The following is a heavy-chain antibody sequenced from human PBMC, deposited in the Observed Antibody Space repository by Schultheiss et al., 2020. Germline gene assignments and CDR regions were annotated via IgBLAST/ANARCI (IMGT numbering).Heavy chain of an antibody. D-gene: IGHD3-10*02. CDR1: GDSVSSNSAA. CDR2: TYYRSKWYN. V-gene: IGHV6-1*01. J-gene: IGHJ6*02. CDR3: ARDRPAYVPGYHGMDV. Sequence: SETLSLTCAISGDSVSSNSAAWNWIRQSPSRGLEWLGRTYYRSKWYNDYAVSVKSRITINPDTSKNQFSLQLNSVNPEDTAVYYCARDRPAYVPGYHGMDVWGQGTTVTVSS.